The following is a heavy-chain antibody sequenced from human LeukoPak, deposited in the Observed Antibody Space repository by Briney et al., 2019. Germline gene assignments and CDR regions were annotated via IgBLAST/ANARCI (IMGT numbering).Heavy chain of an antibody. D-gene: IGHD6-13*01. Sequence: HGASVKVSCKTSGGTFSSYAITWVRQTPGQGLEWMGGIIPIFGTTNYAQKFQDRVTITADKSTSTAYMKLSSLRSEDTAVYYCARVVGLTGYSSNWYSGYYYYMDVWGKGTTVTVSS. CDR2: IIPIFGTT. J-gene: IGHJ6*03. CDR3: ARVVGLTGYSSNWYSGYYYYMDV. CDR1: GGTFSSYA. V-gene: IGHV1-69*06.